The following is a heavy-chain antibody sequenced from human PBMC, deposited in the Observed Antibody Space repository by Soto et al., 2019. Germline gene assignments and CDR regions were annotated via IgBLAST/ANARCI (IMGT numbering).Heavy chain of an antibody. J-gene: IGHJ6*02. D-gene: IGHD3-16*01. Sequence: GESLKISYKGSGYSFTSYLISWVRQMPGKGLEWMGRIDPIDSYTNYSPSFQGHVTISADKSISTAYLQWSSLKASDTAMYYCARRAHMSRRGETFSYYYYGMDVWGQGTTVTVSS. CDR2: IDPIDSYT. CDR3: ARRAHMSRRGETFSYYYYGMDV. V-gene: IGHV5-10-1*01. CDR1: GYSFTSYL.